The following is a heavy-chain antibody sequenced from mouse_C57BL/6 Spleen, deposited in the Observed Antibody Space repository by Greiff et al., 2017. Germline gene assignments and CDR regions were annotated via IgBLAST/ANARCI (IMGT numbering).Heavy chain of an antibody. D-gene: IGHD2-4*01. Sequence: EVQGVESGGDLVKPGGSLKLSCAASGFTFSSYGMSWVRQTPDKRLEWVATISSGGSYTYYPDSVKGRFTISRDNAKNTLYLQMSSLKSEDTAMYYCARHDYAYFDYWGQGTTLTVSS. CDR1: GFTFSSYG. CDR3: ARHDYAYFDY. CDR2: ISSGGSYT. V-gene: IGHV5-6*01. J-gene: IGHJ2*01.